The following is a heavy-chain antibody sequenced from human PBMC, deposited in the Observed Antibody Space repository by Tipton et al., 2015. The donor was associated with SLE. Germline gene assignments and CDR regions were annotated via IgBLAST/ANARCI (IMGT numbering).Heavy chain of an antibody. Sequence: TLSLTCTVSGGSISSHYWSWIRQPPGKGPEWIGYIYYSGSTNYNPSLKSRVTISVDTSKNQFSLKLSSVTAADTAVYYCARMGYYYYYMDVWGKGTTVTVSS. CDR2: IYYSGST. V-gene: IGHV4-59*07. CDR1: GGSISSHY. J-gene: IGHJ6*03. CDR3: ARMGYYYYYMDV.